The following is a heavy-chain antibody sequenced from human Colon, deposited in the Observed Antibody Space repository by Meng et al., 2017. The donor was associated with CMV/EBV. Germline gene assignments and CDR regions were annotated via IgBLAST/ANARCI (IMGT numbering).Heavy chain of an antibody. CDR3: AHRRGRTYSFDY. J-gene: IGHJ4*02. CDR2: IYWDDDK. CDR1: VFSLSTSGVG. D-gene: IGHD5-12*01. V-gene: IGHV2-5*02. Sequence: ITLKEHGPTLGIPTHTLTLTCTFSVFSLSTSGVGVGCIRQPPGKALEWLALIYWDDDKRYCLSLKSSLTITKDTSKNQVVLTLTNMDPVDTATYYCAHRRGRTYSFDYWGQGTLVTVSS.